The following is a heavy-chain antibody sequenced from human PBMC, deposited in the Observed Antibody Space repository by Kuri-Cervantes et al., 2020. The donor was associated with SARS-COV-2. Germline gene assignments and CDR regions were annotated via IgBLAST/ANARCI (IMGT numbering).Heavy chain of an antibody. J-gene: IGHJ5*02. CDR2: ISGSGGST. CDR1: GFTFSSYA. CDR3: AKDLGRPNWFDP. Sequence: GGSLRPSCAASGFTFSSYAMHWVRQAPGKGLEWVSAISGSGGSTYYADSVKGRFTIARDNSKNTLYLQMISLRAEDTAVYYCAKDLGRPNWFDPWGQGTLVTVSS. V-gene: IGHV3-23*01.